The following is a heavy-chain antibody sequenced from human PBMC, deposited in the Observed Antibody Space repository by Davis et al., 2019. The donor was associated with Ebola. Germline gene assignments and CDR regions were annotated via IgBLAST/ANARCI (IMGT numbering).Heavy chain of an antibody. J-gene: IGHJ2*01. Sequence: PSETLSLTCTVSGGSISSSSYYWGWIRQPPGKGLEWIGSIYYSGSTYYNPSLKSRVTISVDTSKNQFSLKLSSVTAADTAVYYCARLPYGDPLGYWYFDLWGRGTLVTVSS. CDR2: IYYSGST. CDR1: GGSISSSSYY. V-gene: IGHV4-39*01. D-gene: IGHD4-17*01. CDR3: ARLPYGDPLGYWYFDL.